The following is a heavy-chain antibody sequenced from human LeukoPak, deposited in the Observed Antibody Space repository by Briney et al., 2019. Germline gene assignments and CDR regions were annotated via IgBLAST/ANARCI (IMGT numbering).Heavy chain of an antibody. J-gene: IGHJ4*02. CDR3: ATEGAANGY. D-gene: IGHD1-26*01. CDR2: IKQDGSEK. Sequence: GGSLRLSCAASGFTFSSYWMSRVRQVPGRGLEWVANIKQDGSEKYYVDSVKGRFTISRDNAKNSLYLQMNSLRAEDTAVYYCATEGAANGYWGQGTLVTVSS. CDR1: GFTFSSYW. V-gene: IGHV3-7*01.